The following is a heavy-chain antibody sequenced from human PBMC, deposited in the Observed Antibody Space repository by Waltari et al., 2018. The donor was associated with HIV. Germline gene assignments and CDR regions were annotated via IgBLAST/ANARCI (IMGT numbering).Heavy chain of an antibody. Sequence: QVQLVQSGAEVTQPGASVKVSCKASVYTFIGYYLPWVRPAPGQGLEWMGWINPNSGGTNYAQKSQGRVTMTRDTSISTAYMELSRLRSDDTAVYYCARGPYGVGAPGSVRCFDYWGQGTLVTVSS. CDR3: ARGPYGVGAPGSVRCFDY. J-gene: IGHJ4*02. CDR1: VYTFIGYY. D-gene: IGHD1-26*01. CDR2: INPNSGGT. V-gene: IGHV1-2*02.